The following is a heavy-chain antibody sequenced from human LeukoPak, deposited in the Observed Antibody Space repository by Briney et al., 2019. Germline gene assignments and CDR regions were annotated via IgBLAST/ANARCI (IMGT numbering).Heavy chain of an antibody. CDR3: ARGRGPRSGWYGTDY. D-gene: IGHD6-19*01. Sequence: GGSLRLSCIASGFSLSGYWMHWVRQAPGKGLVWVTRINSDGSSTSYADSVKGRFTVSRDNAKNTLYLQMTSLRADDTAIYYCARGRGPRSGWYGTDYWGQGILVTVSS. V-gene: IGHV3-74*01. CDR1: GFSLSGYW. J-gene: IGHJ4*02. CDR2: INSDGSST.